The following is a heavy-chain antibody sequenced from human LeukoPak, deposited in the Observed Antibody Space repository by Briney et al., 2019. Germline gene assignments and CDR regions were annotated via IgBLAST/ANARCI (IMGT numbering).Heavy chain of an antibody. V-gene: IGHV3-74*01. J-gene: IGHJ4*02. CDR3: ARALVAPYYFDY. CDR1: GFTFSSYL. D-gene: IGHD2-15*01. Sequence: PGGSLRLSCAPSGFTFSSYLMHWVRQAPGKGLVWVSRINTDGGSTTYAGSVKSRFTISRDNAKNTLYLQMNSLRAEDTAVYYCARALVAPYYFDYWGQGTMVTVSS. CDR2: INTDGGST.